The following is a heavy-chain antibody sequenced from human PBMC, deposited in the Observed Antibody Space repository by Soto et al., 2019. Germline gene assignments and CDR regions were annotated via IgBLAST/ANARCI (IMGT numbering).Heavy chain of an antibody. V-gene: IGHV3-30-3*01. CDR1: GFTFSSYA. CDR2: ISYDGSNK. J-gene: IGHJ6*02. Sequence: GGSLRLSCAASGFTFSSYAMHWVRQAPGKGLEWVAVISYDGSNKYYADSVKGRFTISRDNSKNTLYLQMNSLRAEDTAVYYCARRFVEWLRLSGMDVWGQGTTVTVSS. CDR3: ARRFVEWLRLSGMDV. D-gene: IGHD5-12*01.